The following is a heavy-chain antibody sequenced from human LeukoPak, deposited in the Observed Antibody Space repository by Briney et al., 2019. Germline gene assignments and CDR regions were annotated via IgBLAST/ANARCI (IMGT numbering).Heavy chain of an antibody. D-gene: IGHD2-2*01. CDR1: GFTFSSYS. V-gene: IGHV3-21*01. Sequence: GGPLRLSCAASGFTFSSYSMNWVRQAPGKGLEWVSSISSSSSYIYYADSVKGRFTISRDNAKNSLYLQMNSLRAEDTAVYYCARDLVVVPPFDYWGQGTLVTVSS. CDR3: ARDLVVVPPFDY. J-gene: IGHJ4*02. CDR2: ISSSSSYI.